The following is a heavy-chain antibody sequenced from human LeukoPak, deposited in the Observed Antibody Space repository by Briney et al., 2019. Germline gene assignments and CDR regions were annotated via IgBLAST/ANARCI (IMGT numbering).Heavy chain of an antibody. CDR3: AKDQLPALGYGDLGGFDY. CDR2: ISWNSGSI. Sequence: GGSLRPSCAASGFTFDDYAMHWVRQAPGKGLEWVSGISWNSGSIGYADSVKGRFTISRDNAKNSLYLQMNSLRAEDTALYYCAKDQLPALGYGDLGGFDYWGQGTLVTVSS. CDR1: GFTFDDYA. J-gene: IGHJ4*02. D-gene: IGHD4-17*01. V-gene: IGHV3-9*01.